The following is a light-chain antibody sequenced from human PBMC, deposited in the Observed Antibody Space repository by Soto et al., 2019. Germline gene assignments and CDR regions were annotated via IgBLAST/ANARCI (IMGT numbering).Light chain of an antibody. CDR2: GVT. Sequence: QSVLTQPPPASGSPGQSVTISCTGTSSDVGGYDYVSWYQQYPGKAPRLMIYGVTKRPSGVPDRFSGSKSGNTASLTVSGLQAEDEADYYCCSYANTKSYVFGTGTKVTVL. CDR1: SSDVGGYDY. V-gene: IGLV2-8*01. J-gene: IGLJ1*01. CDR3: CSYANTKSYV.